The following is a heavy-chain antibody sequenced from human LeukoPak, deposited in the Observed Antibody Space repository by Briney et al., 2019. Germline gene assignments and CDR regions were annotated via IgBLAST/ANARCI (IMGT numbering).Heavy chain of an antibody. CDR1: GYTFTSYY. CDR2: INPSGGST. D-gene: IGHD6-19*01. CDR3: ARDPSGAWQWFDY. J-gene: IGHJ4*02. Sequence: ASVKVSCKASGYTFTSYYMHWVRQAPGQGLEWMGIINPSGGSTSYAQKFQGRITMTRDTSTSTVYMELSSLRSKDTAMYYCARDPSGAWQWFDYWGQGTLVTVSS. V-gene: IGHV1-46*01.